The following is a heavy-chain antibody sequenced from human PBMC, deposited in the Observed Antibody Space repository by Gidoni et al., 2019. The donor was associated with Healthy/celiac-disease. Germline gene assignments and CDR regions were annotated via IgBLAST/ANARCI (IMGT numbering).Heavy chain of an antibody. CDR2: ISSSSSYI. V-gene: IGHV3-21*01. CDR1: GFTFSSYS. Sequence: GFTFSSYSMNWVRQAPGKGLEWVSSISSSSSYIYYADSVKGRLTISRENAKNSLYLQMNSMRAEDKAVYYCARTYVWGSYRYTDYWGQGTLVTVSS. CDR3: ARTYVWGSYRYTDY. J-gene: IGHJ4*02. D-gene: IGHD3-16*02.